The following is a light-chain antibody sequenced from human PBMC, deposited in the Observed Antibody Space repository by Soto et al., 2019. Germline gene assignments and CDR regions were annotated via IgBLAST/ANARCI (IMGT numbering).Light chain of an antibody. V-gene: IGKV3-20*01. CDR3: QQYGSSPR. CDR2: GAS. Sequence: EVVLTQSPGTLSFSPGERATLSCRASQSVSSSYLAWDQQKPGQAPRLLIYGASSRATGIPDRFSGSGSGTDFTLTISRLEPEDFAVYYCQQYGSSPRFGGGTKVDIK. J-gene: IGKJ4*01. CDR1: QSVSSSY.